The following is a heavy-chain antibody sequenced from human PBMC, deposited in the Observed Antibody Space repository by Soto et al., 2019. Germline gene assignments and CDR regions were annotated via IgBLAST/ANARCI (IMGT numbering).Heavy chain of an antibody. V-gene: IGHV4-59*08. CDR2: IYYSGST. Sequence: SETLSLTCTVSGGSISSYYWSWIRQPPGKGLEWIGYIYYSGSTNYNPSLKSRVTISVDTSKNQFSLKLSSVTAADTAVYYCARHDVWSGYRLFDYWGQGTLVTVSS. CDR3: ARHDVWSGYRLFDY. D-gene: IGHD3-3*01. CDR1: GGSISSYY. J-gene: IGHJ4*02.